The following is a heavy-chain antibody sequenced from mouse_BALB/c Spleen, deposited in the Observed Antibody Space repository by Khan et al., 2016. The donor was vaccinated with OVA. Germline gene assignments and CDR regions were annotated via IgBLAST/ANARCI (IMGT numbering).Heavy chain of an antibody. J-gene: IGHJ2*01. CDR2: IYPGTDNT. CDR1: GYIFTSYW. Sequence: QVQLKESGAELVRPGTSVKLSCKTSGYIFTSYWIHWVKQRSGQGLEWIARIYPGTDNTYYRENFKDKATLTADKSSSTAYLQLSSLKSEDSAVFCCAREEALYYFDYWGQGTTLTVSA. V-gene: IGHV1-76*01. D-gene: IGHD3-2*02. CDR3: AREEALYYFDY.